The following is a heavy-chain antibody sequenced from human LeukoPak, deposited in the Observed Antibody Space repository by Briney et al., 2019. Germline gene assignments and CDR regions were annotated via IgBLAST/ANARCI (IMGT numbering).Heavy chain of an antibody. CDR2: IYPSDSDT. J-gene: IGHJ4*02. CDR1: GYSFPTYW. CDR3: ARHGTFPLYGDYGY. D-gene: IGHD1-1*01. Sequence: GESLKISCKGSGYSFPTYWIGWVRQLPGKGLEWMGIIYPSDSDTKYSPSFQGQVTISADKSINTAYLQWSSLKASDTAIYYCARHGTFPLYGDYGYWGQGTLVTVSS. V-gene: IGHV5-51*01.